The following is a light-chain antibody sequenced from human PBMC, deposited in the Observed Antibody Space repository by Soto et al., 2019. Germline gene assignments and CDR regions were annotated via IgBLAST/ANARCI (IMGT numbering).Light chain of an antibody. CDR2: DNS. Sequence: QSVLTQPPSVSAAPGQKVTVSCSGSTSNIGGNNYVAWYRQFSGTAPKLLIYDNSKRPSGIPDRFSGSKSGTSATLDIRGLQTGDEADCYCATWDSSLSAVVFGGGTKVTVL. CDR3: ATWDSSLSAVV. J-gene: IGLJ2*01. CDR1: TSNIGGNNY. V-gene: IGLV1-51*01.